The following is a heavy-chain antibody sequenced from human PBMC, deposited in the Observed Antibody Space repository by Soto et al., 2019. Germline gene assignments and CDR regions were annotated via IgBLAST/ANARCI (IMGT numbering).Heavy chain of an antibody. Sequence: SLRLSCAASGFTFSSYGMHWVRQAPGKGLEWVAVISYDGSNKYYADSVKGRFTISRDNSKNTLYLQMNSLRAEDTAVYYCAKSNAYYYYYYMDVWGKGTTVTVSS. V-gene: IGHV3-30*18. CDR3: AKSNAYYYYYYMDV. J-gene: IGHJ6*03. CDR2: ISYDGSNK. D-gene: IGHD1-1*01. CDR1: GFTFSSYG.